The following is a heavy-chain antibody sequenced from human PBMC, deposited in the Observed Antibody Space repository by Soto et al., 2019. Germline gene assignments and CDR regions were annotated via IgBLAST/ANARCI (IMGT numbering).Heavy chain of an antibody. CDR3: ARDWVSYYYDSSGYSPGY. Sequence: GGSLRLSCAASGFTFSSYGMHWVRQAPGKGLEWVAVIWYDGSNKYYADSVKGRFTISRDNSKNTLYLQMNSLRAEDTAVYYCARDWVSYYYDSSGYSPGYWGQGTLVTVSS. J-gene: IGHJ4*02. D-gene: IGHD3-22*01. CDR1: GFTFSSYG. V-gene: IGHV3-33*01. CDR2: IWYDGSNK.